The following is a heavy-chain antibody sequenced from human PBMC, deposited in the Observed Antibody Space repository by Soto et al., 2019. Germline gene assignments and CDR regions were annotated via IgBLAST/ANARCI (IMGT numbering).Heavy chain of an antibody. Sequence: ASVKVSCKASGGTFSSYAISWVRQAPGQGLEWMGGIIPIFGTANYAQKFQGRVTITADESTSTAYMELSSLRSEDTAVYYCASLWGPGDRGPFDYWGQGTLVTVSS. CDR3: ASLWGPGDRGPFDY. V-gene: IGHV1-69*13. D-gene: IGHD3-10*01. J-gene: IGHJ4*02. CDR1: GGTFSSYA. CDR2: IIPIFGTA.